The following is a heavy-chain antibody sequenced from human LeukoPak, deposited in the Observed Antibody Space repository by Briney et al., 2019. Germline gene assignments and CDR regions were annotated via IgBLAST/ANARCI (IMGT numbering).Heavy chain of an antibody. D-gene: IGHD2-21*02. CDR2: VGGDERT. V-gene: IGHV3-23*01. CDR3: AKDFSWWVTVAY. Sequence: GGSLRLSCAASGFPFSGNAMSGVRQVPGRGLEWVSGVGGDERTHYADCVRGRFTISTDNARKTVFLQMNSLTVEDAGVYYTAKDFSWWVTVAYWGQGVLLTVAS. J-gene: IGHJ4*02. CDR1: GFPFSGNA.